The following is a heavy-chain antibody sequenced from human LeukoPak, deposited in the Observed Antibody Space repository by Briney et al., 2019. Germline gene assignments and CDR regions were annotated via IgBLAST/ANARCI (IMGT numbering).Heavy chain of an antibody. CDR2: ISSSSSYI. J-gene: IGHJ5*02. CDR1: GFTFSSYS. V-gene: IGHV3-21*04. CDR3: AKPHRAYCSSTSCSTAFDP. Sequence: PGGSLRLSCAASGFTFSSYSMNWVRQAPGKGLEWVSSISSSSSYIYYADSVKGRFTISRDNAKNSLYLQMNSLRAEDTAVYYCAKPHRAYCSSTSCSTAFDPWGQGTLVTVSS. D-gene: IGHD2-2*02.